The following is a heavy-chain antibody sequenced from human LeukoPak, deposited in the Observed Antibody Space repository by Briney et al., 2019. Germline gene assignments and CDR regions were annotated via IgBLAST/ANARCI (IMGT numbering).Heavy chain of an antibody. D-gene: IGHD1-26*01. CDR2: INGDGSTT. CDR1: GFSFSGYW. V-gene: IGHV3-74*01. Sequence: PGGSLRLSGAASGFSFSGYWMHWVRQAPGKGLVWISYINGDGSTTNHADFAEGRFTISRDNAKNTLYLQMNSLRVEDTAVYYCVRGGLMGATDYWGQGTLVTVSS. J-gene: IGHJ4*02. CDR3: VRGGLMGATDY.